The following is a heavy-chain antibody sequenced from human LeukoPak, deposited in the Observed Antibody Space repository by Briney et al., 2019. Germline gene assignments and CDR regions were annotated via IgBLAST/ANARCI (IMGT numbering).Heavy chain of an antibody. Sequence: ASVKVSCKASGCTFSSYAISWVRQAPGQGLEWMGGIIPIFGTANYAQKFQGRVTLTADESTSTAYMELSSLRSEDTAVYYCAIYYDSSGYYYFDYWGQGTLVTVSS. V-gene: IGHV1-69*13. J-gene: IGHJ4*02. CDR1: GCTFSSYA. D-gene: IGHD3-22*01. CDR2: IIPIFGTA. CDR3: AIYYDSSGYYYFDY.